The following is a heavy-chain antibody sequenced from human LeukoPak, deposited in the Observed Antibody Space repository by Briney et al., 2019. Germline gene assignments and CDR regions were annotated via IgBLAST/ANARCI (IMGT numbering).Heavy chain of an antibody. J-gene: IGHJ4*02. CDR1: GISLSDYG. CDR2: ITMNSVR. CDR3: TRGRYQLLVPNDF. V-gene: IGHV3-48*02. D-gene: IGHD2-2*01. Sequence: PGGSLRLSCSASGISLSDYGMSWVRQAPGKGLEWVSYITMNSVRLYADSVKGRFTISRDNDKNSVYLQMNSLRDEDTAVYYCTRGRYQLLVPNDFWGQGSLVTVSS.